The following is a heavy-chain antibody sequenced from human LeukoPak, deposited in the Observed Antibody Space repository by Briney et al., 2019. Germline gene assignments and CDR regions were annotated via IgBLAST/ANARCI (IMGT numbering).Heavy chain of an antibody. CDR3: AKTGPTVTPAWFDP. D-gene: IGHD4-17*01. V-gene: IGHV3-23*01. J-gene: IGHJ5*02. Sequence: SGGSLRLSCAASGFTFSSYAMTWVRQAPGKGREGGSSISDNGVSTYYADPVKGRFTISRDNSRNTLYLQMNSLRAEDTAIYYCAKTGPTVTPAWFDPWGQGTLVTVSS. CDR2: ISDNGVST. CDR1: GFTFSSYA.